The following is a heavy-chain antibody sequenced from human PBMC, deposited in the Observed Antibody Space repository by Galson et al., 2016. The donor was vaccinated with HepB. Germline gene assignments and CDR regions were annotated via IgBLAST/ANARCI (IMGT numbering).Heavy chain of an antibody. Sequence: TLSLTCTVSGGSISSGNYYWSWIRQPAGKRLEWIGRVHTTGNTDYSSSLKSRLAISLDTSKNQFSLKVTSVTASDTAVYYCVKEAYTYGALHDYFEYWGQGTLVTVSS. CDR3: VKEAYTYGALHDYFEY. J-gene: IGHJ4*02. CDR2: VHTTGNT. D-gene: IGHD4/OR15-4a*01. CDR1: GGSISSGNYY. V-gene: IGHV4-61*02.